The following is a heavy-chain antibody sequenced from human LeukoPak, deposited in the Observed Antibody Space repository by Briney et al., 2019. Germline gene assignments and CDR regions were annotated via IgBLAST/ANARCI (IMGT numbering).Heavy chain of an antibody. Sequence: ASVKVSCKTSGFTFTNYGIDWVRQAPGQGLEWMGWNSAYNGNTKYGQKLQGRVTMTTDTSTTTAYMELRNLRSDDTAVYFCAREGYTSTYYYHDYWGQGTLVTVSS. D-gene: IGHD6-13*01. CDR2: NSAYNGNT. V-gene: IGHV1-18*01. CDR3: AREGYTSTYYYHDY. J-gene: IGHJ4*02. CDR1: GFTFTNYG.